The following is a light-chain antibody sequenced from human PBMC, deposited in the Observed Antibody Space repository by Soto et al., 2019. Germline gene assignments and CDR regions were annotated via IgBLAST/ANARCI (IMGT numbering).Light chain of an antibody. CDR3: QQHNNWPLT. CDR2: GAT. J-gene: IGKJ4*01. CDR1: QSVSIL. V-gene: IGKV3-15*01. Sequence: DIGLTSSHATLSLSPGERATLSCRASQSVSILLAWYQQKPGQAPRLLIHGATTRATGIPARFSGSGSGTQFTLTISSLQSEDFAVYYYQQHNNWPLTFGGGTKVDIK.